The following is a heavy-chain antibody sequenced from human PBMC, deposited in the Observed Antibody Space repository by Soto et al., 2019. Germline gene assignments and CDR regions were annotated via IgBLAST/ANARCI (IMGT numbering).Heavy chain of an antibody. J-gene: IGHJ4*02. CDR1: GYTFTSYG. CDR3: ARVRYGDY. CDR2: ISAHNGNT. D-gene: IGHD1-1*01. V-gene: IGHV1-18*01. Sequence: QVHLVQSGAEVKKPGASVKVSCKASGYTFTSYGITWVRQAPGQGLEWMGWISAHNGNTDYAQKLQGRVIVTRDTCASTAYMELRSLRSDDTAVYYCARVRYGDYWGQGALVTVSS.